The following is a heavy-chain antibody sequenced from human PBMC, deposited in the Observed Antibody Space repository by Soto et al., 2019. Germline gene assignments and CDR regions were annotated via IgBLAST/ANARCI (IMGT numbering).Heavy chain of an antibody. V-gene: IGHV1-69*12. D-gene: IGHD2-15*01. J-gene: IGHJ6*02. CDR1: GGTFGSYA. Sequence: QVQLVQSGAEVKKPGSSVKVSCKASGGTFGSYAISWVRQAPGQGLEWMGGIIPIFGTANYAEKFQGRVTITADESTSTAYMELSSLRSEDTAVYYCAREGIRDIVVVVAATLGGMDVWGQGTTVTVSS. CDR2: IIPIFGTA. CDR3: AREGIRDIVVVVAATLGGMDV.